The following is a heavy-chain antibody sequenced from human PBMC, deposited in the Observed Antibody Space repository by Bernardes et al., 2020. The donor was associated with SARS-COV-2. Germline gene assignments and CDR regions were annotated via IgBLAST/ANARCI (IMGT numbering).Heavy chain of an antibody. CDR2: INPDNGGT. J-gene: IGHJ4*02. CDR3: ARTRPTISTTGIPVDY. V-gene: IGHV1-2*02. Sequence: ASVKVSCKASGYTFTDYCIHWVRQAPGQRLEWMGWINPDNGGTNYVQKFQGRVTMTRDTSITTAYMELSWLGSDDTAIYYCARTRPTISTTGIPVDYWGQGTLVTVSS. CDR1: GYTFTDYC. D-gene: IGHD2-21*02.